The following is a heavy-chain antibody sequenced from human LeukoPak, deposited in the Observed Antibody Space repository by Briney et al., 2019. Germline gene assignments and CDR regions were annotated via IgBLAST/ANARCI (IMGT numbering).Heavy chain of an antibody. CDR2: IYTSGST. J-gene: IGHJ4*02. Sequence: SETLSLTCTVSGGSISSYYWSWIRQPPGKGLEWIGYIYTSGSTNYNPSLKSRVTISVDTSKNQFSLKLSSVTAADTAVYYCARHSTARPGLRSDYWGQGTLVTVSP. CDR1: GGSISSYY. CDR3: ARHSTARPGLRSDY. D-gene: IGHD6-6*01. V-gene: IGHV4-4*09.